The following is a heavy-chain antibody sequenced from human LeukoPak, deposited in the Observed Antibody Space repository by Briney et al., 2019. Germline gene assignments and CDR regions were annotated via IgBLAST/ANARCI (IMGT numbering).Heavy chain of an antibody. CDR2: ISGSGGST. J-gene: IGHJ4*02. Sequence: GGSLRLSCAASGFTFSSYAMSWVRQAPGKGLEWVSAISGSGGSTYYADSVKGRFTISRDNSKNTLYLQMNSLRAGDTAVYYCVRETCAGSTCYQLDSWGQGTLVTVSS. CDR3: VRETCAGSTCYQLDS. CDR1: GFTFSSYA. D-gene: IGHD2-15*01. V-gene: IGHV3-23*01.